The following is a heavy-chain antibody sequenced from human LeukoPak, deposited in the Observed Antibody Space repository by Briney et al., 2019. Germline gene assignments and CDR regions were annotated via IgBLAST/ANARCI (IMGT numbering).Heavy chain of an antibody. CDR3: TKLKGWYGDGYFDY. J-gene: IGHJ4*02. CDR2: IYSGGTT. D-gene: IGHD6-19*01. Sequence: GGSLRLSCAAPGFSVSSKYMSLVRQPAGKGLEWVSVIYSGGTTFYADSVKGRFTIYRDNSKNTLYLQMNSLRPDDMAVYYCTKLKGWYGDGYFDYWGPGILVTVSS. CDR1: GFSVSSKY. V-gene: IGHV3-53*01.